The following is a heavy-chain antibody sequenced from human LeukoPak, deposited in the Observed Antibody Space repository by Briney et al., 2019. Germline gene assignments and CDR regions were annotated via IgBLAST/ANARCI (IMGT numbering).Heavy chain of an antibody. Sequence: SETLSLTCTVSGGSINRSNYYWGWIRQPPGKGLEWIGSIFYSGTTYYTPSLKSRVTISVDTSKNQFSLKVNSVTAADTAVYYCARPASSGWYPYDYWGQGTLVTVSS. CDR1: GGSINRSNYY. CDR2: IFYSGTT. J-gene: IGHJ4*02. V-gene: IGHV4-39*01. CDR3: ARPASSGWYPYDY. D-gene: IGHD6-19*01.